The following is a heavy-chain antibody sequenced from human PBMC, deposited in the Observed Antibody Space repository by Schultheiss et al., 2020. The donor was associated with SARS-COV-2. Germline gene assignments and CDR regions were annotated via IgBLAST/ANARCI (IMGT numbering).Heavy chain of an antibody. CDR2: ISYDGSNK. CDR3: ARDKFGGATQLDY. Sequence: GGSLRLSCAASGFTFSSYGMHWVRQAPGKGLEWVAVISYDGSNKYYADSVKGRFTISRDNSKNTLYLQMNSLKDEDTAVYYCARDKFGGATQLDYWGQGTLVTVSS. J-gene: IGHJ4*02. D-gene: IGHD2-15*01. CDR1: GFTFSSYG. V-gene: IGHV3-30*03.